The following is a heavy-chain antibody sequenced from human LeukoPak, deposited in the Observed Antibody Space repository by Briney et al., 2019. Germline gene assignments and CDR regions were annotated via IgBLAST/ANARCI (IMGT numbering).Heavy chain of an antibody. CDR2: ISYDGSNK. V-gene: IGHV3-30-3*01. J-gene: IGHJ4*02. CDR1: GFTFSNYA. Sequence: GRSLRLSCAASGFTFSNYAMHWVRQTPGKGLEWVAVISYDGSNKYYADSVKGRFTISRDNSKNTLFLRMNSLRADDTAVYYCARDRQWLALDYWGQGTLVTVSS. CDR3: ARDRQWLALDY. D-gene: IGHD6-19*01.